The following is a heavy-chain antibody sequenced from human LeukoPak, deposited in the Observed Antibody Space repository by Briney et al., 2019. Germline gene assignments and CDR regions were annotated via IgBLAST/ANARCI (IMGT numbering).Heavy chain of an antibody. V-gene: IGHV4-4*07. D-gene: IGHD3-16*01. CDR1: GGSISSYY. Sequence: TSETLSLTCTVSGGSISSYYWSWIRQPAGKGLEWIGRIYTSGSANYNPSLKSRVTMSVDTSKNQFSLKLSSVTAADTAAYYCARESGGETNGAFDIWGQGTMVTVSS. CDR2: IYTSGSA. J-gene: IGHJ3*02. CDR3: ARESGGETNGAFDI.